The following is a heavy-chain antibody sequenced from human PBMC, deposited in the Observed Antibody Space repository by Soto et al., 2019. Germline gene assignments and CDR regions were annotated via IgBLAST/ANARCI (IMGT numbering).Heavy chain of an antibody. CDR2: INPSGGST. J-gene: IGHJ3*02. CDR3: TRAPSYGAFDI. D-gene: IGHD4-17*01. V-gene: IGHV1-46*03. Sequence: GASVKVSCKASGYTFTSYYIHWVRQAPGQGLEWMGIINPSGGSTTYAQKFQGRVTMTRDTSTSTVYIELSSLRSEDTAVYYCTRAPSYGAFDIWGQGTMVTVSS. CDR1: GYTFTSYY.